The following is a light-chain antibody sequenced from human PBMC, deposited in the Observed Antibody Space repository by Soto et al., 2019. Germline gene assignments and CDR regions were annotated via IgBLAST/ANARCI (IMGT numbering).Light chain of an antibody. Sequence: DIQVTQSPSSLSGSVGNRVTIACRASQSVSSYLNWYQQKQGKAPKLLIYAASDLQSGVPSRFSGSGSGTDFTLTISSLQPEDVAIYFCQQSYITPWTFGQGTTVEIK. CDR1: QSVSSY. CDR2: AAS. CDR3: QQSYITPWT. V-gene: IGKV1-39*01. J-gene: IGKJ1*01.